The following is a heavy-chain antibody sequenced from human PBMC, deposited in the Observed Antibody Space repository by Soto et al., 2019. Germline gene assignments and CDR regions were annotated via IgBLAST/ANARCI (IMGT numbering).Heavy chain of an antibody. D-gene: IGHD3-10*01. CDR2: INAGNGDT. J-gene: IGHJ5*02. CDR1: GYTFTIYA. Sequence: ASVKVSCKASGYTFTIYAMHWVRQAPGQRLEWMGWINAGNGDTKYSQKFQGRVTITRDTSATTSYMELSSLRSEDTAVYFCARALTLVRGVIINCFDPWCQGTLLTVSS. CDR3: ARALTLVRGVIINCFDP. V-gene: IGHV1-3*01.